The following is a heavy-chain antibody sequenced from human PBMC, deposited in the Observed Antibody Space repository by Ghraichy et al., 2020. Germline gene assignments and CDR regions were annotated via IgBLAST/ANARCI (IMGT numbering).Heavy chain of an antibody. Sequence: SETLSLTCAVYGGSFSGYYWSWIRQPPGKGLEWIGEINHSGSTNYNPSLKSRVTISVDTSKNQFSLKLSSVTAADTAVYYCARLGSGSYYNAANWFDPWGQGTLVTVSS. CDR2: INHSGST. CDR3: ARLGSGSYYNAANWFDP. V-gene: IGHV4-34*01. CDR1: GGSFSGYY. D-gene: IGHD3-10*01. J-gene: IGHJ5*02.